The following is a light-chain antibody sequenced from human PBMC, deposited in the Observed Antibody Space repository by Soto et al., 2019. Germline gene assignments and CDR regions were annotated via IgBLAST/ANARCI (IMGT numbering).Light chain of an antibody. CDR1: KDISNY. J-gene: IGKJ2*01. CDR2: DAS. CDR3: QQYDNLPPYT. V-gene: IGKV1-33*01. Sequence: DIQMTQSPSSLSASVGDRVTITCQASKDISNYLNWYQQKPGKAPKLLIYDASNLETGVPSRFSGSGSGTDFTFTISSLQPEDIATYYCQQYDNLPPYTFGQGTQLEIK.